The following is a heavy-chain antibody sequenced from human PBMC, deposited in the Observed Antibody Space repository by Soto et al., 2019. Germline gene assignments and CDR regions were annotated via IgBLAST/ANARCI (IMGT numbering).Heavy chain of an antibody. V-gene: IGHV3-15*01. Sequence: EGQLVESGGGLVEPGETLRLSCVASGFTFKNAWMSWVRQAPGKGLEWVGRIKSWCDGGTTDYGAPVKGRFTISRDDSQNTLFLQMNSLRTEDTAVYYCTTGTTVAKYYFDFWGQGTLVTVSS. J-gene: IGHJ4*02. D-gene: IGHD1-1*01. CDR2: IKSWCDGGTT. CDR1: GFTFKNAW. CDR3: TTGTTVAKYYFDF.